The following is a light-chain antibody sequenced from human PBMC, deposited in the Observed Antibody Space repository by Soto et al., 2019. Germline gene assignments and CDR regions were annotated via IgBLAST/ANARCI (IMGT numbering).Light chain of an antibody. CDR2: GAS. J-gene: IGKJ5*01. CDR1: QSVSSSY. V-gene: IGKV3-20*01. Sequence: EIVLTHSPGTLSLSPGERPTLSSSASQSVSSSYLAWYQQKPGQAPRLLIYGASSRATGIPDRFSGSGSGTDFTLTISRLEPEDFAVYYCQQYGSSLIPFGQGTRLAIK. CDR3: QQYGSSLIP.